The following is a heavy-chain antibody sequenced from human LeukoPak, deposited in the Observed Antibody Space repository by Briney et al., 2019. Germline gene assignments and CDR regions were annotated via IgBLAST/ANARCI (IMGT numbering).Heavy chain of an antibody. D-gene: IGHD5-12*01. CDR2: PYRAGHI. J-gene: IGHJ4*02. V-gene: IGHV4/OR15-8*02. CDR3: ARGGGYYFDY. Sequence: PPQTMSLTCGVFAGSLSSENWWNCVRQPTGKGLEWIAAPYRAGHINYNPSRKSQVTISMDKSKNQLYLKVTSVTAADTAVYYCARGGGYYFDYWGQGILVAVSS. CDR1: AGSLSSENW.